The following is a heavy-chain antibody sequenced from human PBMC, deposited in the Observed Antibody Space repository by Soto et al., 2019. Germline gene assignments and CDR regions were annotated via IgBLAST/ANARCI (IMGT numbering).Heavy chain of an antibody. V-gene: IGHV5-51*01. Sequence: ESLQISCQGSGYRFTNYWIGWVRQMPGTGLEWLGIIYPGNSNTRYSPSFEGQVTMSADKSINTAYLQWSSLRASDTAIYFCARPSDVGLASSFEYWGQGTQVTVSS. J-gene: IGHJ4*02. CDR2: IYPGNSNT. CDR1: GYRFTNYW. CDR3: ARPSDVGLASSFEY.